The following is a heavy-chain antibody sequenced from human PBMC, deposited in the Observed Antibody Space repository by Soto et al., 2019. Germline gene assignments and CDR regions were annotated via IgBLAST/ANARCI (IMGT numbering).Heavy chain of an antibody. Sequence: ASVKVSCKASGYTFTSYAMHWVRQAPGQRLEWVGWINAGNGNTKYSQKFQGRVTITRDTSASTAYMELSSLRSEDTAVYYCARAPSWYNFDYWGQGTLVTVSS. D-gene: IGHD6-13*01. V-gene: IGHV1-3*01. CDR1: GYTFTSYA. J-gene: IGHJ4*02. CDR3: ARAPSWYNFDY. CDR2: INAGNGNT.